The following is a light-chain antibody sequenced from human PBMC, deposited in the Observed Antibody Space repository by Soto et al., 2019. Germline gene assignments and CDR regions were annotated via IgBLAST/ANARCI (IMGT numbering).Light chain of an antibody. CDR2: EVT. CDR3: GSYTTSATVV. CDR1: SRDVGAYNY. V-gene: IGLV2-14*01. Sequence: QSALTQPASVSGSPGQSITISCTGTSRDVGAYNYVSWYQQHPGKVPKLMIYEVTNRPSGVSDRFSGSKSGFTASLTISGLQAEDEADYYCGSYTTSATVVFGPGTKLTVL. J-gene: IGLJ1*01.